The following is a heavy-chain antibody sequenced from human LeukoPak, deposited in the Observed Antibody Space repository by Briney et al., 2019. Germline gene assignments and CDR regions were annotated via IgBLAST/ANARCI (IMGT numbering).Heavy chain of an antibody. Sequence: GASVKVSCKASGYTFTGYYMHWVRQAPGQGLEWMGWMNPNSGNTGYAQKFQGRVTMTRNTSISTAYMELSSLRSEDTAVYYCARGVLGEPADYWGQGTLVTVSS. J-gene: IGHJ4*02. CDR2: MNPNSGNT. V-gene: IGHV1-8*02. CDR3: ARGVLGEPADY. CDR1: GYTFTGYY. D-gene: IGHD3-16*01.